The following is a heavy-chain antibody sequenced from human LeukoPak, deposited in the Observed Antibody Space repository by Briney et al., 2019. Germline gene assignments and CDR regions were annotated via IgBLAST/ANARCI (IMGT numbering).Heavy chain of an antibody. CDR3: ARVLSSGYAPFDY. D-gene: IGHD3-22*01. J-gene: IGHJ4*02. V-gene: IGHV3-11*01. CDR2: ISSSGSSM. Sequence: GGSLRLSCAASGFTFSDYYMSWIRQAPGKGLEWVSYISSSGSSMYYADSVKGRFTISRDNAKHSVHLQMNSLRAEDTAAYYCARVLSSGYAPFDYWGQGTLVTVSS. CDR1: GFTFSDYY.